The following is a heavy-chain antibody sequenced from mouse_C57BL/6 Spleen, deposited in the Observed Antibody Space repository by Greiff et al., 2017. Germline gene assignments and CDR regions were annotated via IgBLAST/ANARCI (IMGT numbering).Heavy chain of an antibody. J-gene: IGHJ2*01. V-gene: IGHV6-6*01. D-gene: IGHD3-3*01. CDR3: TRGDGYYFDY. Sequence: EVMLVESGGGLVQPGGSMKLSCAASGFTFSDAWMDWVRQSPEKGLEWVAEIRNKANNHATYYAESVKGRFTISRDDSKSSVYLQMNSLRAEDTGIYYCTRGDGYYFDYRGQGTTLTVSS. CDR1: GFTFSDAW. CDR2: IRNKANNHAT.